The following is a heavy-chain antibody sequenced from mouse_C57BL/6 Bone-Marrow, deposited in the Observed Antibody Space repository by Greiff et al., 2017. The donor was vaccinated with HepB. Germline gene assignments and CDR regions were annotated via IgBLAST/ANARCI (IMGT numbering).Heavy chain of an antibody. Sequence: VQLQQSGAELVRPGTSVKMSCKASGYTFTNYWIGWAKQRPGHGLEWIGDIYPGGGYTNYNEKFKGKATLTADKSSSTAYMQFSSLTSEDSAIYDGARWPLLYYYGSSYGPFDYWGQGTTLTVSS. CDR3: ARWPLLYYYGSSYGPFDY. CDR1: GYTFTNYW. J-gene: IGHJ2*01. V-gene: IGHV1-63*01. CDR2: IYPGGGYT. D-gene: IGHD1-1*01.